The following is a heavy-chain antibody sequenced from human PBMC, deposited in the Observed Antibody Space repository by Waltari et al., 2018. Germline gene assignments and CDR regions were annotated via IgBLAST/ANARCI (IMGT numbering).Heavy chain of an antibody. J-gene: IGHJ5*02. Sequence: QVQLVESGGGLVKPGGSLRLSCAASGFPFSEYYMTWIRQAPGKGLEWVSYIGPDGETIYYADSVKGRFSISRDNAKNSVYLQMNSLRAEDTAVYYCARDRAYSTSSGSFWWFDPWGQGTLVTVSS. D-gene: IGHD6-6*01. CDR2: IGPDGETI. CDR1: GFPFSEYY. CDR3: ARDRAYSTSSGSFWWFDP. V-gene: IGHV3-11*01.